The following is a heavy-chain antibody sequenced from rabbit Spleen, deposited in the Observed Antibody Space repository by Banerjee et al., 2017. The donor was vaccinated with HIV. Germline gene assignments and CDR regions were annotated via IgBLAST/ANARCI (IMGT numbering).Heavy chain of an antibody. CDR2: IDTGSSGFT. J-gene: IGHJ6*01. V-gene: IGHV1S45*01. CDR1: GFDFSEKAV. CDR3: ARDAGTSFSTYGMDL. Sequence: QEQLVESGGGLVQPGGSLKLSCKASGFDFSEKAVMCWVRQAPGKGLEWIACIDTGSSGFTYFASWAKGRFTIPKTSSTTVTLQMTSLTAADTATYFCARDAGTSFSTYGMDLWGPGTLVTVS. D-gene: IGHD8-1*01.